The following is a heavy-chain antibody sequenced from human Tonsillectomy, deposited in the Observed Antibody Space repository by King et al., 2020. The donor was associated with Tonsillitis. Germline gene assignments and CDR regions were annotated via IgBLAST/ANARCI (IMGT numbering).Heavy chain of an antibody. V-gene: IGHV3-21*01. CDR1: GFTFSSYS. Sequence: DVQLVESGGGLVKPGGSPRLSCAASGFTFSSYSMNWVRQAPGKGLEWVSSISSSSSYIYYADSVKGRFTISRDNAKNSLYLQMNSLRAEDTAVYYCARMETYYYDSSGYYYWFDPWGQGTLVTVSS. J-gene: IGHJ5*02. CDR3: ARMETYYYDSSGYYYWFDP. D-gene: IGHD3-22*01. CDR2: ISSSSSYI.